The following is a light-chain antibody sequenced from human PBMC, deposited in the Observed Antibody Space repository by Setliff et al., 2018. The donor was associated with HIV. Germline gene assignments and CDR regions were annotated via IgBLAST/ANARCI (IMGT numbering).Light chain of an antibody. V-gene: IGLV2-14*01. Sequence: QSVLTQPAPLSGSPGQSITIPCTGNSTDSGDYNFISWFQQHPGQAPKLLVYDVSDRPSGISDRFSGSKSGNTASLTISGLQADDEANYYCSSYTPSDARRVFGGGTKVTVL. CDR3: SSYTPSDARRV. CDR2: DVS. CDR1: STDSGDYNF. J-gene: IGLJ3*02.